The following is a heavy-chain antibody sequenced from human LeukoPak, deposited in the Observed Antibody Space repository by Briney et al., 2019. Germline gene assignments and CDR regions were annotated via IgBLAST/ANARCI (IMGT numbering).Heavy chain of an antibody. Sequence: SETLSLTCTVSGGSITRTSYYWGWIRQPPGKGLGWIGSMYYGGSIYSNPSLKSRVTISVDTSKNQFSLNLSSVTASDTAVFYCASTHYDILTPSYYVDFWGQGTLVTVSS. CDR2: MYYGGSI. V-gene: IGHV4-39*01. D-gene: IGHD3-9*01. J-gene: IGHJ4*02. CDR1: GGSITRTSYY. CDR3: ASTHYDILTPSYYVDF.